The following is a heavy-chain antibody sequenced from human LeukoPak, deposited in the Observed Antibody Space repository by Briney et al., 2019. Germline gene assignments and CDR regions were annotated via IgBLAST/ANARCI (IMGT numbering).Heavy chain of an antibody. J-gene: IGHJ3*02. CDR1: GGSINSYY. Sequence: SETLSLTCTVSGGSINSYYCSWIRQPPGKGLEWIGFIYYNGSTNYNPSLKSRVTISVDTSKNRFSLKLSSVTAADTAVYYCARVLAGVGAFDIWGQGTMVTVSS. CDR3: ARVLAGVGAFDI. CDR2: IYYNGST. V-gene: IGHV4-59*01. D-gene: IGHD6-13*01.